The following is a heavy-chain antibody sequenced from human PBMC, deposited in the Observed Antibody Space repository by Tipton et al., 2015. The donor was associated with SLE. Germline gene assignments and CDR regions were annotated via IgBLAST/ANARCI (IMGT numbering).Heavy chain of an antibody. V-gene: IGHV4-59*11. CDR2: IYYSGST. J-gene: IGHJ3*02. CDR1: GGSISSHH. CDR3: ARDLTTMVRGVSLDAFDI. Sequence: TLSLTCTVSGGSISSHHWSWIRQPPGKGLEWIGSIYYSGSTNYSPSLKSRVTISVDTSKNQFSLKLSSVTAADTAIYYCARDLTTMVRGVSLDAFDIWGQGTMVTVSS. D-gene: IGHD3-10*01.